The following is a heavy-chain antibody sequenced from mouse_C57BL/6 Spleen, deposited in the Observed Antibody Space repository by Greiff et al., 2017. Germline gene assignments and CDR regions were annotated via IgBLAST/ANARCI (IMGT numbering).Heavy chain of an antibody. D-gene: IGHD2-4*01. V-gene: IGHV1-52*01. CDR1: GYPFTSYW. CDR3: AREDYDGAWFAY. Sequence: QVQLQQPGAELVRPGSSVKLSCKASGYPFTSYWMHWVKQRPIQGLEWIGNIDPSDSETYYNQKFKDKATLTVDKSFSTAYMQLSSLTSEDSAVYYCAREDYDGAWFAYWGQGTLVTVSA. J-gene: IGHJ3*01. CDR2: IDPSDSET.